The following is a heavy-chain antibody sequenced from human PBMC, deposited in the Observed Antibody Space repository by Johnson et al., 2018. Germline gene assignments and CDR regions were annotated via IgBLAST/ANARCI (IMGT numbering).Heavy chain of an antibody. CDR3: ARGLSQMGMDV. D-gene: IGHD3-10*01. CDR2: IIPSFGTT. CDR1: GGSFSSYA. J-gene: IGHJ6*04. Sequence: QVQLVQSGAEVKKPGSSVKVSCKASGGSFSSYAFNWVRQAPGRGLEWMGGIIPSFGTTQYAQKFQGRVTITADESTRTAYMELSSLRSEDTAVYYCARGLSQMGMDVGGKGTTVTVSS. V-gene: IGHV1-69*12.